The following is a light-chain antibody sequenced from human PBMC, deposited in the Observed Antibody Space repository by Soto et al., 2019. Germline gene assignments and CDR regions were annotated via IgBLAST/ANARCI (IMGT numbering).Light chain of an antibody. CDR2: STS. J-gene: IGKJ1*01. V-gene: IGKV1-12*01. CDR1: LAISNW. CDR3: QQGSSVPRT. Sequence: DIQMTQSPSSVSASVGDRVTITCRASLAISNWFAWYQQKPGKAPKLLIYSTSSLQNGVPSRFSGSGSGTESTLTTTSLQPEDFATYNSQQGSSVPRTFGQGTKVEV.